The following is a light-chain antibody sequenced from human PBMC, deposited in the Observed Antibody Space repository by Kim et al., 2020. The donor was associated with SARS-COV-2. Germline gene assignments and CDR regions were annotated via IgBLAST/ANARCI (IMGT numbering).Light chain of an antibody. CDR3: AAWDDSLSGWV. CDR1: SSIIGSNY. CDR2: RNN. V-gene: IGLV1-47*01. Sequence: GQKVTISCSRSSSIIGSNYVYWYQQITGTAPKLLIYRNNQRPSGVPDRFSGSKSGTSASLAISGLRYEDEADYYCAAWDDSLSGWVFGGGTQLTVL. J-gene: IGLJ3*02.